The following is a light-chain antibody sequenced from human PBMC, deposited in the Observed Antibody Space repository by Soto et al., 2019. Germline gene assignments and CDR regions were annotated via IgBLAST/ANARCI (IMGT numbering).Light chain of an antibody. Sequence: EIVLTQSPGTLSLSPGERATLSCRASQSVSSSYLAWYQQKPGQAPRLLIYGASSRTTGIPDRFSGSGSGTDFTLTSSRLEPEDFAVYYCQQYGRSPYTFGQGTKLEI. CDR3: QQYGRSPYT. CDR1: QSVSSSY. J-gene: IGKJ2*01. CDR2: GAS. V-gene: IGKV3-20*01.